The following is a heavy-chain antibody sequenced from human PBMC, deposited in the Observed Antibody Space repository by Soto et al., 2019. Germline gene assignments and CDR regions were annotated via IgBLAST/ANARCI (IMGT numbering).Heavy chain of an antibody. J-gene: IGHJ4*02. D-gene: IGHD3-3*01. CDR3: AKEWSDYFDS. Sequence: GGSLRLSCAASGFTFSTYVMSWVRQAPGTGLEWVADISGTYNSTHYADSVKGRFTVSRDNSKNTLFLQMNSLRAEDTALYYCAKEWSDYFDSWGQGTQVTVSS. CDR2: ISGTYNST. V-gene: IGHV3-23*01. CDR1: GFTFSTYV.